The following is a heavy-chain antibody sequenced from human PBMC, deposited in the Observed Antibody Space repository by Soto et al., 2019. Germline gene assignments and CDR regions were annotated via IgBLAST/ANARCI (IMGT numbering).Heavy chain of an antibody. Sequence: ASVKVSCKASGYTFTNYGISWVRQAPGQGLEWMGWISAYNGNTNYAQKLQGRVTMTTDTSTSTAYMELRSLRSDDTAVYYCARVGYYDSSGYSHYYGMDVWGQGTTVTVSS. CDR1: GYTFTNYG. CDR2: ISAYNGNT. CDR3: ARVGYYDSSGYSHYYGMDV. D-gene: IGHD3-22*01. J-gene: IGHJ6*02. V-gene: IGHV1-18*01.